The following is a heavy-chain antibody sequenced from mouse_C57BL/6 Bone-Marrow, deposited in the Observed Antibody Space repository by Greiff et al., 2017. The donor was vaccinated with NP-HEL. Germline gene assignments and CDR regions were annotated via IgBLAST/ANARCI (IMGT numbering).Heavy chain of an antibody. J-gene: IGHJ1*03. Sequence: EVQLQQSGPELVKPGASVKISCKASGYSFTDYNMNWVKQSNGKSLEWFGVINPNYGTTSYNQKFKGKATLTVDQSSSTVYMQLNSLTSEDSAVYDCARFNWDDWYFDVWGTGTTVTVSS. CDR1: GYSFTDYN. CDR3: ARFNWDDWYFDV. D-gene: IGHD4-1*01. V-gene: IGHV1-39*01. CDR2: INPNYGTT.